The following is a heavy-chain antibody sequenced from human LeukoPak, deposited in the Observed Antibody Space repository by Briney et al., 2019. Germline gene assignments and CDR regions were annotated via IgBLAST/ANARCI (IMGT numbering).Heavy chain of an antibody. Sequence: EASVKVSCKASGYTFTGYYIHWVRQAPGQGLEWMGWINPNSGGTNYAQKFQGRVTMTRDTPSSTAYMELSRLRSDDTAVYYCATSKSGYSGYDPFDYWGQGTLVTVSS. V-gene: IGHV1-2*02. D-gene: IGHD5-12*01. J-gene: IGHJ4*02. CDR3: ATSKSGYSGYDPFDY. CDR1: GYTFTGYY. CDR2: INPNSGGT.